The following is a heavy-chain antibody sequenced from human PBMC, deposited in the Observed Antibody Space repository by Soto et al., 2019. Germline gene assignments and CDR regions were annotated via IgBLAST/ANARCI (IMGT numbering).Heavy chain of an antibody. J-gene: IGHJ3*01. Sequence: QVHLQESGPGLVKPSQTLSLTCTVSGDSISSGEYYWAWIRQPPGKGLEWIGYVFYKGNTYYNPSLKSRLSIDVDTAKSQFSLRLSSVTAAYTAVYYCARRYYFDSSGYADALDVWGQGTNVIVSS. V-gene: IGHV4-30-4*01. CDR1: GDSISSGEYY. D-gene: IGHD3-22*01. CDR3: ARRYYFDSSGYADALDV. CDR2: VFYKGNT.